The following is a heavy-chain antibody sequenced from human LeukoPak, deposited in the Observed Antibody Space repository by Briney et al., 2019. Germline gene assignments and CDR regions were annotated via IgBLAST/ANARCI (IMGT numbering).Heavy chain of an antibody. V-gene: IGHV4-34*01. J-gene: IGHJ4*02. CDR2: INHSGST. D-gene: IGHD4-17*01. CDR1: GGSFSDYS. CDR3: ARVGPPDSGDYSGAFDY. Sequence: SETLSLTCAVYGGSFSDYSWSWLRQTPEKGLEWIGEINHSGSTNYNPSLKSRVIMSVDTSKNQFSVKLRSVTAADTAVYFCARVGPPDSGDYSGAFDYWGQGTLVTVSS.